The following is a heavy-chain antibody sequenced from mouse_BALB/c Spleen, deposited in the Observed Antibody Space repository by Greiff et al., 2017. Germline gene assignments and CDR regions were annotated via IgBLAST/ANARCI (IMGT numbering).Heavy chain of an antibody. CDR1: GFTFNTYA. J-gene: IGHJ3*01. D-gene: IGHD1-1*01. CDR2: IRSKSNNYAT. Sequence: DVKLVESGGGLVQPKGSLKLSCAASGFTFNTYAMNWVRQAPGKGLEWVARIRSKSNNYATYYADSVKDRFTISRDDSQSMLYLQMNNLKTEDTAMYYCVRHRDYYGSSWFAYWGQGTLVTVSA. V-gene: IGHV10-1*02. CDR3: VRHRDYYGSSWFAY.